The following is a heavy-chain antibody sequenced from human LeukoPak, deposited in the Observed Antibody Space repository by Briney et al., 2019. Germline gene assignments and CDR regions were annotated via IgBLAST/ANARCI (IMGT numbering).Heavy chain of an antibody. CDR1: GGSISSNTYN. CDR2: IYYSGST. J-gene: IGHJ4*02. D-gene: IGHD2-2*01. CDR3: ARQVRDIVVVPAVLYFDY. V-gene: IGHV4-39*01. Sequence: SETLSLTCIVSGGSISSNTYNWGWIRQPPGKGLEWIGTIYYSGSTYYNPSLKSRVTISVDTSMNQFSLKLSSVTAADTAVYYCARQVRDIVVVPAVLYFDYWGQGTLVTVSS.